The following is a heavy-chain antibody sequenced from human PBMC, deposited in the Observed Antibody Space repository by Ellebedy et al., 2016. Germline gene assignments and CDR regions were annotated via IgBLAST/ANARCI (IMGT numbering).Heavy chain of an antibody. J-gene: IGHJ4*02. CDR2: IRSKDYGGTT. CDR3: ASSPMYYYPTSHYYGFSYFNN. CDR1: GITIGEYS. V-gene: IGHV3-49*03. D-gene: IGHD3-22*01. Sequence: GESLKISCTASGITIGEYSMNWFRQAPGKGLEWVGFIRSKDYGGTTEYAASVKDRFTISRDDSKGIVSLQMNSLKTEDTAVYHCASSPMYYYPTSHYYGFSYFNNWGRGTLVTVSS.